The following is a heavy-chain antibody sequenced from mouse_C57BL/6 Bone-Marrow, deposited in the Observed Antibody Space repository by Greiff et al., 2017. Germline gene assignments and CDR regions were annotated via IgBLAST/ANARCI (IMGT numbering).Heavy chain of an antibody. CDR2: IDPETGGT. V-gene: IGHV1-15*01. CDR3: TRCDDGYYLFAY. J-gene: IGHJ3*01. CDR1: GYTFTDYE. D-gene: IGHD2-3*01. Sequence: VKLQQSGAELVRPGASVTLSCKASGYTFTDYEMHWVKQTPVHGLEWIGAIDPETGGTAYNQKFKGKAILTADKSSSTAYMGLRSLTSEDSAVYYCTRCDDGYYLFAYWGQGTLVTVSA.